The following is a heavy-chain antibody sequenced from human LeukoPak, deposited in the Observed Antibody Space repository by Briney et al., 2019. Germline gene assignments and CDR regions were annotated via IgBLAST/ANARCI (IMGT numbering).Heavy chain of an antibody. CDR2: ISSSGTPI. CDR3: ARRARIDY. Sequence: PGGSLRLSCAASGFTFSSYEMNWVRQAPGKGLEWVSYISSSGTPIYYADSVKGRFTVSRDIARNSLYLQMNSLRAEDTAVYYCARRARIDYWGQGTLVTVSS. J-gene: IGHJ4*02. V-gene: IGHV3-48*03. D-gene: IGHD6-6*01. CDR1: GFTFSSYE.